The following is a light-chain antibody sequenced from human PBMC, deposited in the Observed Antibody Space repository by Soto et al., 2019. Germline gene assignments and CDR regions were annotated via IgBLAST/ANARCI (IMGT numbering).Light chain of an antibody. CDR2: WAS. Sequence: DIVMTQSPDSLAVSLGERATINCKSSQSVLYSSNNKNYLAWYQQKPGQPPKLRIYWASTRESGVPDRFSGSGSGTDFTLTISSMQAEDVAVYYCQQYYSPSYTFGQGTKLDLK. CDR1: QSVLYSSNNKNY. V-gene: IGKV4-1*01. J-gene: IGKJ2*01. CDR3: QQYYSPSYT.